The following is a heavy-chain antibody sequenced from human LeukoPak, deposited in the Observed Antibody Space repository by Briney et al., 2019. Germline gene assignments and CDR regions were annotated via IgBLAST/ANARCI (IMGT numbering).Heavy chain of an antibody. D-gene: IGHD3-10*01. CDR1: GFTFSSYA. CDR2: ISGSGGST. J-gene: IGHJ4*02. Sequence: PGGSLRLSCAASGFTFSSYAMSWVRQAPGKGLEWVSAISGSGGSTYYADSVKGRFTISRDNSKNTLYLQMNSLRAEDTAVYYCAKDRNDRLWFGEFEFYYWGQGTLVTVSS. V-gene: IGHV3-23*01. CDR3: AKDRNDRLWFGEFEFYY.